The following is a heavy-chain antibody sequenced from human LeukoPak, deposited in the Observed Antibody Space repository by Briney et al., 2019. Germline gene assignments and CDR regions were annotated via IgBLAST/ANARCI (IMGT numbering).Heavy chain of an antibody. V-gene: IGHV3-23*01. D-gene: IGHD3-10*02. CDR1: GFTVSSNS. Sequence: GGSLRLSCTVSGFTVSSNSMSWVRQAPGKGLEWVSLIRGSGGNTYYADSVKGRFTMSRDNSKNTLYLQLNSLRAEDTAVYYCAELGITMIGGVWGKGTTVTISS. J-gene: IGHJ6*04. CDR2: IRGSGGNT. CDR3: AELGITMIGGV.